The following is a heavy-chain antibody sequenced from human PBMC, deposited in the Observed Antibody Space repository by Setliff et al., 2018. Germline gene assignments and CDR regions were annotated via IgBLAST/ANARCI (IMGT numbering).Heavy chain of an antibody. CDR2: VFYSGAT. CDR3: AIGGGYCDFFDCFPFDN. V-gene: IGHV4-61*08. Sequence: PSETLSLTCTVSGGSLSGASIVTWIRQPPGKGLEFIGYVFYSGATKYDPSLKSRVTMSVDTSKSQFSLKLRSVTAADTAMYYCAIGGGYCDFFDCFPFDNWGQGFLVTVSS. J-gene: IGHJ4*02. CDR1: GGSLSGAS. D-gene: IGHD3-16*01.